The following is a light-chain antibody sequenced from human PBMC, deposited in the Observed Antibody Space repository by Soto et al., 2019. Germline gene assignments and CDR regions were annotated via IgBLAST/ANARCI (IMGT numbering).Light chain of an antibody. CDR2: DAS. CDR3: QQYDHWPPAT. V-gene: IGKV3D-15*01. Sequence: MTQSPASLSASTVDRVTNTCRASQGISSYLAWYQQKPGQAPRLVIYDASNRATGIPARFSGSGSGTDFTLTISSLEPQDFALYYCQQYDHWPPATFGQGTKVDIK. CDR1: QGISSY. J-gene: IGKJ1*01.